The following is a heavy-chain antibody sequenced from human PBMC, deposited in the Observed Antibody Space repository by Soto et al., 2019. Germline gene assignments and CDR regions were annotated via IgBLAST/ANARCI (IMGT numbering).Heavy chain of an antibody. Sequence: QVQLVQSGAEVKKPGSSVKVSCKASGGTFSSYTISWVRQAPGQGLEWMGRIIPILGIANYAQKFQGRVTITADKSTSTAYMELSSLRSEDTAVYYCARRDTAMATVDYWGQGTLVTVSS. D-gene: IGHD5-18*01. CDR2: IIPILGIA. CDR1: GGTFSSYT. V-gene: IGHV1-69*02. J-gene: IGHJ4*02. CDR3: ARRDTAMATVDY.